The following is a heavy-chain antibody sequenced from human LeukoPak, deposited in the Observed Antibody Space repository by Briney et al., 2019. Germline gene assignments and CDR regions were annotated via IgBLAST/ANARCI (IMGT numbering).Heavy chain of an antibody. J-gene: IGHJ5*02. Sequence: SETPSLTCTVSGGSISSYYWSWIRQPPGKGLEWIGYIYTSGSTNYNPSPKSRVTISVDTSKNQFSLKLSSVTAADTAVYYCARGISWFDPWGQGTLVTVSS. CDR1: GGSISSYY. CDR3: ARGISWFDP. CDR2: IYTSGST. V-gene: IGHV4-4*09. D-gene: IGHD2-15*01.